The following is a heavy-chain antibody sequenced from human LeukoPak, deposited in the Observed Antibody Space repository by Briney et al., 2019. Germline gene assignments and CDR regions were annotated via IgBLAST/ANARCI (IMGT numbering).Heavy chain of an antibody. CDR2: INSNGDST. CDR3: ATGCKGSSTSCPANY. V-gene: IGHV3-64*01. CDR1: GFSFSTYT. D-gene: IGHD2-2*01. Sequence: GGSLRLSCAAYGFSFSTYTMHWVRQAPGKGLEYVSAINSNGDSTFYANSLKGRVTISRDNSKNTLYLHMGSLRAEDMAVYYCATGCKGSSTSCPANYWGQGTLVTVSS. J-gene: IGHJ4*02.